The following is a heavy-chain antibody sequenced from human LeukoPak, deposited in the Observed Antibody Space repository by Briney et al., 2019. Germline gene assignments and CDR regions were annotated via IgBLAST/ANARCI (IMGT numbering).Heavy chain of an antibody. CDR3: ARGPEWYYFDY. CDR1: GGSISSYY. J-gene: IGHJ4*02. Sequence: SETLSLTCTVSGGSISSYYWSWIRQTPGKGLEWIGYIYYSGSAIYSPSLKSRVNISVDTSKNQFSRRLSSVTAADTAVYYCARGPEWYYFDYWGQGTLVTVSS. V-gene: IGHV4-59*08. CDR2: IYYSGSA. D-gene: IGHD3-3*01.